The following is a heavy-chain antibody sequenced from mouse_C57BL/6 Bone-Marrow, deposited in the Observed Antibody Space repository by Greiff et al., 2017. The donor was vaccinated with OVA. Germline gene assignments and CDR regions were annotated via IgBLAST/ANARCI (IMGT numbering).Heavy chain of an antibody. CDR3: ARRDSYSYYYGSLWFAY. D-gene: IGHD1-1*01. J-gene: IGHJ3*01. CDR1: GFTFSSYG. CDR2: ISSGGSST. Sequence: EVKLVESGGDLVKPGGSLKLSCAASGFTFSSYGMSWVRQTPDKRLEWVATISSGGSSTYYPDSVKGRFTISRDNAKNTLYLQMRSLKSEDTAMYYCARRDSYSYYYGSLWFAYWGQGTLVTVSA. V-gene: IGHV5-6*02.